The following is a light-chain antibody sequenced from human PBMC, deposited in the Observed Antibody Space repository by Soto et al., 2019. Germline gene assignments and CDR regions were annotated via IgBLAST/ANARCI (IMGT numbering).Light chain of an antibody. CDR3: HQRTNWPIT. CDR1: QNIGTY. CDR2: DAS. V-gene: IGKV3-11*01. Sequence: EVVLTQSPDTLSLPPWERATLSCRASQNIGTYLAWYQQKPGQAPRLLIYDASNRATGIPARFSGSGSGTDFTLTISSLEPEDFAVYYCHQRTNWPITFGQGTRLEIK. J-gene: IGKJ5*01.